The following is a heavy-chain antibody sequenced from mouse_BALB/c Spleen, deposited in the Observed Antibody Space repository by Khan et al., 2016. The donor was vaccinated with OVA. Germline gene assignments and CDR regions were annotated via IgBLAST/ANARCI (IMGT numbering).Heavy chain of an antibody. CDR3: ARRGLRWDFAY. CDR1: GYTFINYW. Sequence: QVQLKESGAELAKPGASVKMSCKASGYTFINYWILWVKQRPGKGLEWIGYINPSTGYTEYNQNFKDKATLTADKSSSTAYMQLGSLTSEDSAVYYCARRGLRWDFAYWGQGTMLTVSA. CDR2: INPSTGYT. V-gene: IGHV1-7*01. D-gene: IGHD1-1*01. J-gene: IGHJ3*01.